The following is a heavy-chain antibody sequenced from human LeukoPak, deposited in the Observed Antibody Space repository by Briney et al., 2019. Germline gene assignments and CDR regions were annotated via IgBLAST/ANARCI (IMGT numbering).Heavy chain of an antibody. CDR3: ARTGTTFDY. Sequence: GGSLRLSCAASGFTFSGYGMHWVRQAPGKGLEWVANIKQDGSEKYYVDSVKGRFTISRDNAKNSLYLQMNSLRAEDTAVYYCARTGTTFDYWGQGTLATVSS. D-gene: IGHD4-11*01. CDR2: IKQDGSEK. V-gene: IGHV3-7*01. CDR1: GFTFSGYG. J-gene: IGHJ4*02.